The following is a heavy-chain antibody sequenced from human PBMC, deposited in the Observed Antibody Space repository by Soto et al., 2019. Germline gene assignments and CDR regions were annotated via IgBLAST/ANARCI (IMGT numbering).Heavy chain of an antibody. CDR3: ARWGGLSCSGAVCFKKPFDY. J-gene: IGHJ4*02. CDR2: IIPISGTT. Sequence: QVQLVQSGAEVKRPASSMKVSCKPSGGTFNNYAINWVRQAPGQGLEWMGAIIPISGTTKYAQKFQGRVTITAEKSTSTVYMDLSSLSSEDTAVYYCARWGGLSCSGAVCFKKPFDYWGQGTLVTVSS. CDR1: GGTFNNYA. V-gene: IGHV1-69*06. D-gene: IGHD2-8*02.